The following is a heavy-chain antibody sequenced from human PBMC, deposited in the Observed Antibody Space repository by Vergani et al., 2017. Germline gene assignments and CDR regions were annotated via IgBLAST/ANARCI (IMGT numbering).Heavy chain of an antibody. V-gene: IGHV3-74*01. CDR3: AKKRGGYSGIWGFDY. CDR1: GFTFSSYW. Sequence: EVQLVESGGGLVQPGGSLRLSCAASGFTFSSYWMHWVRQAPGKGLVWVSRINSDGSSTSYADSVKGRFTISRDNAKNTLYLQMNSLRAEDTAVYYCAKKRGGYSGIWGFDYWGQGTLVTVSS. D-gene: IGHD1-26*01. CDR2: INSDGSST. J-gene: IGHJ4*02.